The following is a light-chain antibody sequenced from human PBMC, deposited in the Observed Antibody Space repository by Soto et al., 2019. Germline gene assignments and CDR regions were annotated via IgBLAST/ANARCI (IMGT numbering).Light chain of an antibody. J-gene: IGKJ5*01. CDR3: QQYKDRPPIT. V-gene: IGKV3-15*01. CDR1: QSVDNN. CDR2: GSF. Sequence: EIVMTQSPVTLSASPGESATLSCRASQSVDNNVAWYQQKPGQAPRLLIVGSFARATGIPARFSGSGSGSEFTLTISGLQSEDFAVYDCQQYKDRPPITVGQGTRLEIK.